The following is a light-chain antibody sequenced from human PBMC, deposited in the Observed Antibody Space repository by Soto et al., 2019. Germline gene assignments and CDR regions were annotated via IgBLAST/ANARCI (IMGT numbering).Light chain of an antibody. CDR2: GAS. CDR1: QGIANN. Sequence: DIQMTQSPSSLSASLGDSVSITCRANQGIANNLAWYQQKPGKVPKLLIYGASALHSGAPSRFSGSGSETEFTLTLSGLQPEDVATYYCQTYTTAPTWTFGQGTKVEIK. V-gene: IGKV1-27*01. J-gene: IGKJ1*01. CDR3: QTYTTAPTWT.